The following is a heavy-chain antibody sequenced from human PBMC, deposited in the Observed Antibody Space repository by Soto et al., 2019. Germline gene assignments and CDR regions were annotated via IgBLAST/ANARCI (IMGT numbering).Heavy chain of an antibody. J-gene: IGHJ4*01. CDR2: ITWDSGEI. Sequence: GGSLRLSCTASGFTFDDYAMHWVRQGPGRGLEWVAGITWDSGEIAYADSVKGRFTIARDDYNNSLYLQMNSLRPEDTALYYCVKDSYADFHRVLSTAEYFFDYWGHGTLVTVSS. V-gene: IGHV3-9*01. CDR1: GFTFDDYA. CDR3: VKDSYADFHRVLSTAEYFFDY. D-gene: IGHD2-15*01.